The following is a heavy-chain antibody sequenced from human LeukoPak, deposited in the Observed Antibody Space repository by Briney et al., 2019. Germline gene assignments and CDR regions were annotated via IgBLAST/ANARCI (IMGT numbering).Heavy chain of an antibody. D-gene: IGHD2-21*02. CDR2: TIAGRIYI. Sequence: GGSRTPAWPPAASTLARVAIGWVRQLQGEGLEWVSSTIAGRIYIYYADSVKGRFTISRDNSKNTVYLQMNSLRAEDTAVYYCAKDLTVVVTNSLKGVCGYDYWGQGTLVTVSS. CDR3: AKDLTVVVTNSLKGVCGYDY. J-gene: IGHJ4*02. CDR1: ASTLARVA. V-gene: IGHV3-23*01.